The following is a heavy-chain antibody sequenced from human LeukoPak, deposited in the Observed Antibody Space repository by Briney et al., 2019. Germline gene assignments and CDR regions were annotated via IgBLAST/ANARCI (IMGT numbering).Heavy chain of an antibody. CDR2: IIPIFGTA. Sequence: SVTVSCKASGGTFSSYAISWVRQAPGQGLEWMGGIIPIFGTANYAQKFQGRVTITADESTSTAYMELSSLRSEDTAVYYCAREGGLYYYDSSGPHGAFDIWGQGTMVTVSS. CDR3: AREGGLYYYDSSGPHGAFDI. V-gene: IGHV1-69*13. CDR1: GGTFSSYA. D-gene: IGHD3-22*01. J-gene: IGHJ3*02.